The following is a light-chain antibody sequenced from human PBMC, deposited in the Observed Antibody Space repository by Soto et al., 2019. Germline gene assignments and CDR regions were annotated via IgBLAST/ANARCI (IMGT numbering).Light chain of an antibody. J-gene: IGKJ4*01. V-gene: IGKV3-11*01. CDR3: QQRKNWPLT. CDR1: QYVSNY. Sequence: EIVLTQSPATLSLSPGERATLSCRASQYVSNYLAWYQQKPGQAPRLLIYNASNRATGIPARFSGSGSGTDFTLTISSLEPEDFAVYYCQQRKNWPLTFGGGTTVEI. CDR2: NAS.